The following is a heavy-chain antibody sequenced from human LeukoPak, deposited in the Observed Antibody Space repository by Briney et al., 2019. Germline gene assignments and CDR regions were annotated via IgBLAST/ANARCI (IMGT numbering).Heavy chain of an antibody. V-gene: IGHV4-59*02. J-gene: IGHJ4*02. Sequence: SETLSLTCTVSGDSVRNYFWGWIRQPPRKGLEWMGYVHSSGSTNYNPSLKSRLSISVDTSENQFSLKVNSVTAADTAVYYCARILAGHSDIFTGLPTRYFDFWGQGILVTVSS. D-gene: IGHD3-9*01. CDR1: GDSVRNYF. CDR3: ARILAGHSDIFTGLPTRYFDF. CDR2: VHSSGST.